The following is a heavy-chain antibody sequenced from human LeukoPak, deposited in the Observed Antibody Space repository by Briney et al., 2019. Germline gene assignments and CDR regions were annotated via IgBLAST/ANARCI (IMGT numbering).Heavy chain of an antibody. CDR2: IYYNGST. V-gene: IGHV4-59*01. D-gene: IGHD2-2*01. CDR1: GGSIKSYY. J-gene: IGHJ6*02. Sequence: PSETLFLTCSVSGGSIKSYYWSWIRQPPGKGLEWIGYIYYNGSTNYNPSLRSRVAISVDMSKNQFSLNLNSVTAADTAVYFCARMESASWANYFYYYGTDVWGRGTTVTVSS. CDR3: ARMESASWANYFYYYGTDV.